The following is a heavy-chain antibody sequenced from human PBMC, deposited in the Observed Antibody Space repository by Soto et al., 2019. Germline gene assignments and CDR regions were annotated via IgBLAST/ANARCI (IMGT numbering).Heavy chain of an antibody. CDR3: ARHEGEPATEYYFDH. D-gene: IGHD3-16*01. CDR2: IYYRGST. Sequence: NPSETLSLTCSVSGGSIASSRSYWGWIRHPPGKGPEWLGSIYYRGSTYYNYFRKSRLTISVETSMNQLSLKLSSVTAADTAVYYCARHEGEPATEYYFDHWGQGTLVTVSS. CDR1: GGSIASSRSY. V-gene: IGHV4-39*01. J-gene: IGHJ4*02.